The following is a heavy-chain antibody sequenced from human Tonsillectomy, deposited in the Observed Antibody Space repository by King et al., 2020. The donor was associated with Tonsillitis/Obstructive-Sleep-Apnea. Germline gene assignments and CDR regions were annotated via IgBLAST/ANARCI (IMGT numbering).Heavy chain of an antibody. J-gene: IGHJ5*02. CDR3: ARQIEYSSSNRWFDP. V-gene: IGHV4-39*01. CDR2: IYYSGGT. Sequence: VQLQESGPGLVKPSETLSLTCTVSVGSISSSSYYWGWIRQPPGKGLEWIGSIYYSGGTYYNPSLKSRVTISVDTSKNQFSLKLSSVTAADTAVYYCARQIEYSSSNRWFDPWGQGTLVTVSS. D-gene: IGHD6-6*01. CDR1: VGSISSSSYY.